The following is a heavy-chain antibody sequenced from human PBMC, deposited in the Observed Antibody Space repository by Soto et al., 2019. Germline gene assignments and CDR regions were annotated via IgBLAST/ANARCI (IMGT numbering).Heavy chain of an antibody. J-gene: IGHJ6*02. Sequence: EVQLLESGGGLVQPGGSLRLSCAASGFTFSNYAMNWVRQAPGKGLEWVAGISGSGGSTYYADSVKGRFTISRDSSKNTLYVQMNSLRAEHTAVHYCAKRRCFGWGAMDVWGQGTTVTVSS. CDR3: AKRRCFGWGAMDV. CDR1: GFTFSNYA. D-gene: IGHD3-9*01. CDR2: ISGSGGST. V-gene: IGHV3-23*01.